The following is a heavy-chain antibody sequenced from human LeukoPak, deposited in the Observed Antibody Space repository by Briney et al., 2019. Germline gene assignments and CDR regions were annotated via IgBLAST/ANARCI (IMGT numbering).Heavy chain of an antibody. D-gene: IGHD1-14*01. CDR3: ARGRIGPDAFDI. J-gene: IGHJ3*02. CDR1: GYTFTSYD. CDR2: MNPNSGNT. Sequence: ASVKVSCKASGYTFTSYDINWVRQATGQGLEWMGWMNPNSGNTGYAQKFQGRVTMTRNTSISTAYMELSSPRSEDTAVYYCARGRIGPDAFDIWGQGTMVTVSS. V-gene: IGHV1-8*01.